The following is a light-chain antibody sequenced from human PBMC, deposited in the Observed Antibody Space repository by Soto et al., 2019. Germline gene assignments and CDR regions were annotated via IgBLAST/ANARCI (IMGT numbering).Light chain of an antibody. Sequence: DIQMTQSPSSLFASVGDRVTITCRASQDIRNNLGWYQQKPGKAPKRLIYGISNLQYGAPSRFSGSGSGTQFTLTITSLQPEDFATYYCLQHDTYPRTFGQGTKVDIK. V-gene: IGKV1-17*01. CDR2: GIS. J-gene: IGKJ1*01. CDR3: LQHDTYPRT. CDR1: QDIRNN.